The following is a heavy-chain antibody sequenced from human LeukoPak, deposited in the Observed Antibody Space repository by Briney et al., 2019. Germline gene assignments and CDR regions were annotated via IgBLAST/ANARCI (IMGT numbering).Heavy chain of an antibody. J-gene: IGHJ4*02. Sequence: AESMKISSKGSGYSFTSYCIGWVRPMPGKGLEWMGIIYPSDSDTRYSPSFQGQVTISADKSISTAYLQWSSLKASDTAMYYCARRIGSSWYDYWGQGTLVTVSS. CDR3: ARRIGSSWYDY. CDR2: IYPSDSDT. D-gene: IGHD6-13*01. V-gene: IGHV5-51*01. CDR1: GYSFTSYC.